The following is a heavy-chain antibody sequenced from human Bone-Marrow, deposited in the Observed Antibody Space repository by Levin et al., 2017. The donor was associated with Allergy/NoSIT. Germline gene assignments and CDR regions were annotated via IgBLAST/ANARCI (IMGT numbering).Heavy chain of an antibody. CDR1: GGSFSSGYYY. V-gene: IGHV4-31*03. J-gene: IGHJ3*02. CDR2: IYDSGNT. D-gene: IGHD6-19*01. Sequence: PSETLSLTCSVSGGSFSSGYYYWSWIRQLPGKGLEWIGYIYDSGNTYYNPSLKSRVTISVDTSTNQFSLELTSVTAADTALYYCARDRGDSSGWYGADALDIWGQGTTVTVSS. CDR3: ARDRGDSSGWYGADALDI.